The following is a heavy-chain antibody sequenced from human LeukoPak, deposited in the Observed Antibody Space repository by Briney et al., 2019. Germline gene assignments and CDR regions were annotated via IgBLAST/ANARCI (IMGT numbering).Heavy chain of an antibody. CDR3: ARHSYDYVWGSYRSYFDY. J-gene: IGHJ4*02. D-gene: IGHD3-16*02. CDR2: IIPIFGTA. CDR1: GGTFSSYA. Sequence: ASVKVSCKASGGTFSSYAISWVRQAPGQGLEWMGGIIPIFGTANCAQKFQGRVTITTDESTSTAYMELSSLRSEDTAVYYCARHSYDYVWGSYRSYFDYWGQGTLVTVSS. V-gene: IGHV1-69*05.